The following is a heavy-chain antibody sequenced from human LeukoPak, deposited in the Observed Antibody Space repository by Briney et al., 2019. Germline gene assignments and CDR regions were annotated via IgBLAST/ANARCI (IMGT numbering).Heavy chain of an antibody. J-gene: IGHJ3*02. CDR1: GFTFRSYG. CDR2: IRYDGSNK. D-gene: IGHD6-6*01. V-gene: IGHV3-30*02. Sequence: GGSLRLSCAASGFTFRSYGKHWVRQAPGKGLEWVAFIRYDGSNKYYADSVKGRFTISRDNSKNTLYLQMNSLRAEDTAVYYCAKDLYEQLARPHAFDIWGQGTMVTVSS. CDR3: AKDLYEQLARPHAFDI.